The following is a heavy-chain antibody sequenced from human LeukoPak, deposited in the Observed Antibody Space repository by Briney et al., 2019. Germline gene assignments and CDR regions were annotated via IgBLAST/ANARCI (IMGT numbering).Heavy chain of an antibody. J-gene: IGHJ5*02. D-gene: IGHD4-23*01. CDR1: GFTFSSYS. V-gene: IGHV3-21*01. CDR2: ISSSSSYI. CDR3: ARDKAGNSYNWFDP. Sequence: AGGSLRLSCAASGFTFSSYSMNWVRQAPGKGLEWVSSISSSSSYIYYADSVKGRFTISRDNAKNSLYLQMNSLRAEDTAVYYCARDKAGNSYNWFDPWGQGTLVTVSS.